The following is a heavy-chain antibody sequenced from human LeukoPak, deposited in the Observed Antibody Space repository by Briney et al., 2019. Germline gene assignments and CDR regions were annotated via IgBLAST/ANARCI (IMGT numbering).Heavy chain of an antibody. CDR3: ARGYSSGWYYDY. Sequence: SETLSLTCTVSGGSISPYYWSWIRQPPGKGLEWIGYIYFSGSTNYSPSLKSRVTMLLDTSKDQFSLKLSSVTAADAAVYYCARGYSSGWYYDYWGQGTLVTVSS. CDR2: IYFSGST. V-gene: IGHV4-59*01. CDR1: GGSISPYY. J-gene: IGHJ4*02. D-gene: IGHD6-19*01.